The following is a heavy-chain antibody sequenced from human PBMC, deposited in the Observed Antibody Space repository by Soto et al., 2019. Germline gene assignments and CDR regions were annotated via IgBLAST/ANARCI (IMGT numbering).Heavy chain of an antibody. D-gene: IGHD3-22*01. Sequence: SETLSLTCTVSGGSISSYYWSWIRQPPGKGLEWIGYIYYSGSTNYNPSLKSRVTISVDTSKNQFSLKLSSVTAADTAVYYCARASDKAITTNYHYYFDYWGQGTLVTVSS. CDR3: ARASDKAITTNYHYYFDY. J-gene: IGHJ4*02. CDR1: GGSISSYY. CDR2: IYYSGST. V-gene: IGHV4-59*01.